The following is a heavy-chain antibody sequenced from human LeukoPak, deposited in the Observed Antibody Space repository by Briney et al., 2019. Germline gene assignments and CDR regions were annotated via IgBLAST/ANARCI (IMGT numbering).Heavy chain of an antibody. CDR2: ISAYNGNT. CDR1: GYTFTNYG. CDR3: ARGPGGIVGATGGWYFDL. V-gene: IGHV1-18*01. Sequence: GASVKVSCKASGYTFTNYGISWVRQAPGQGLEWMGWISAYNGNTNYAQKLQGRVTMTTDTSTSTAYMELRSLRSDDTAVYYCARGPGGIVGATGGWYFDLWGRGTLVTVSS. D-gene: IGHD1-26*01. J-gene: IGHJ2*01.